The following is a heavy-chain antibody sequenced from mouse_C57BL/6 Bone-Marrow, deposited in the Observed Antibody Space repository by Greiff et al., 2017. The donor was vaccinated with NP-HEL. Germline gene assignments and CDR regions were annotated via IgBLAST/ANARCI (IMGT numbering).Heavy chain of an antibody. CDR3: ARRITTGAY. D-gene: IGHD1-1*01. CDR2: ISSGGSYT. J-gene: IGHJ3*01. V-gene: IGHV5-6*01. CDR1: GFTFSSYG. Sequence: EVQGVESGGDLVKPGGSLKLSCAASGFTFSSYGMSWVRQTPDKRLEWVATISSGGSYTYYPDSVKGRFTISRDNAKNTLYLQMSSLKSEDTAMYYCARRITTGAYWGQGTLVTVSA.